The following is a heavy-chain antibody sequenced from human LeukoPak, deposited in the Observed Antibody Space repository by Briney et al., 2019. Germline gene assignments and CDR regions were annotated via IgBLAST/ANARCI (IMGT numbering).Heavy chain of an antibody. CDR1: GYTFTGYY. Sequence: GASVKVSCKASGYTFTGYYMHWVRQAPGQGLEWMGWINPNSGGTNYAQKFQGRVTMTRDTSISTAYMELSRLRSDDTAVYYCARAFSRWEVRGGGYWGQGTLVTVSS. CDR2: INPNSGGT. J-gene: IGHJ4*02. D-gene: IGHD1-26*01. CDR3: ARAFSRWEVRGGGY. V-gene: IGHV1-2*02.